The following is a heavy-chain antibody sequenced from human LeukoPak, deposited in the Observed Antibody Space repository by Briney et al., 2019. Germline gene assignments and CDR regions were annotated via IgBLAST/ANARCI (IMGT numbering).Heavy chain of an antibody. Sequence: GGSLRLSCAASGFTFSSYGMDWVRQAPGKGLEWVAVISYDGSNKYYADSVKGRFTISRDNSKNTLYLQMNSLRAEDTAVYYCAKGLGPYPSSWFDPWGQGTLVTVSS. CDR3: AKGLGPYPSSWFDP. CDR2: ISYDGSNK. D-gene: IGHD2-2*01. J-gene: IGHJ5*02. V-gene: IGHV3-30*18. CDR1: GFTFSSYG.